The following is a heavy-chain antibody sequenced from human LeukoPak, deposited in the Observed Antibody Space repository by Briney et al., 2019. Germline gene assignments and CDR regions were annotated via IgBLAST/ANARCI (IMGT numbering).Heavy chain of an antibody. D-gene: IGHD6-13*01. J-gene: IGHJ4*02. Sequence: GGSLRLSCAASGCTFSSYAMSWVRQAPGKGLEWVSAISGSGGSTYYADSVKGRFTISRDNSKNTLYLQMNSLRAEDTAVYYCAKDQGYSSSWFDYWGQGTLVTVSS. CDR2: ISGSGGST. V-gene: IGHV3-23*01. CDR1: GCTFSSYA. CDR3: AKDQGYSSSWFDY.